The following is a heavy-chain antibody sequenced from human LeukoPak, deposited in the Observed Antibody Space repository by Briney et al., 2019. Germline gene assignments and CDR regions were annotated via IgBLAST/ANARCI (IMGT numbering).Heavy chain of an antibody. CDR1: GYTFTSYA. Sequence: GASVKVSCKASGYTFTSYAMHWVRQAPGQRLEWMGWINAGNGNTKYSQKFQGRVTITRDTSTSTAYMELSSLRSEDTAVYYCARDVGGWDDAFDIWGQGTMVTVSS. D-gene: IGHD3-10*01. CDR2: INAGNGNT. CDR3: ARDVGGWDDAFDI. J-gene: IGHJ3*02. V-gene: IGHV1-3*01.